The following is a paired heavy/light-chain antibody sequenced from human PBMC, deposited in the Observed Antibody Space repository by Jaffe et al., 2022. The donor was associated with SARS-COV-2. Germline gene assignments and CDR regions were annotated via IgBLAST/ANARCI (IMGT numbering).Heavy chain of an antibody. V-gene: IGHV1-18*01. CDR2: ISAYNGNT. J-gene: IGHJ5*02. D-gene: IGHD3-10*01. CDR1: GYTFTSYG. Sequence: QVQLVQSGAEVKKPGASVKVSCKASGYTFTSYGISWVRQAPGQGLEWMGWISAYNGNTNYAQKLQGRVTMTTDTSTSTAYMELRSLRSDDTAVYYCARDGGLEITMVRGVIWFDPWGQGTLVTVSS. CDR3: ARDGGLEITMVRGVIWFDP.
Light chain of an antibody. CDR2: YYSDSDK. CDR1: SDINVGSYN. J-gene: IGLJ2*01. V-gene: IGLV5-37*01. CDR3: MIWPSNAQGV. Sequence: QPVLTQPPSSSASPGESARLTCTLPSDINVGSYNIYWYQQKPGSPPRYLLYYYSDSDKGQGSGVPSRFSGSKDASANTGILLISGLQSEDEADYYCMIWPSNAQGVFGGGTKLTVL.